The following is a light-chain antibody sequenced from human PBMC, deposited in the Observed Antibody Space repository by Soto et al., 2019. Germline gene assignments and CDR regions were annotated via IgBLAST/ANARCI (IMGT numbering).Light chain of an antibody. J-gene: IGKJ1*01. CDR1: QSVSSSY. Sequence: IVLTQSPATLSLSPGERATLSCGARQSVSSSYLAWYQQKPGLAPRLLIYDASSRATGIPDRFSGSGSGTDFTLTISRLEPEDFAVYYCQQYGSSPQTFGQGTKVEIK. CDR2: DAS. V-gene: IGKV3D-20*01. CDR3: QQYGSSPQT.